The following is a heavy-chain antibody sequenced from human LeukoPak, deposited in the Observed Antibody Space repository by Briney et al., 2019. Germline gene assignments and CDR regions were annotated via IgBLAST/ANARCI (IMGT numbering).Heavy chain of an antibody. Sequence: GGSLRLSCAASGFTFSNYAMSWVRQAPGKGLEWVSGLSSGGGSTYHADSVKGRFTISRDNSKNTLYLQMNSLRAEDTAVYYCAKLNGYSSSWFDYWGQGTLVTVSS. CDR2: LSSGGGST. CDR3: AKLNGYSSSWFDY. J-gene: IGHJ4*02. D-gene: IGHD6-13*01. V-gene: IGHV3-23*01. CDR1: GFTFSNYA.